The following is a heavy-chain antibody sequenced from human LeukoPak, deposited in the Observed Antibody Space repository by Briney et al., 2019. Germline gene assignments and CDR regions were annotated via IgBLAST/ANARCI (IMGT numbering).Heavy chain of an antibody. D-gene: IGHD6-19*01. Sequence: GSSVKVSCKASGGTFSSYAISWVRQAPGQGLEWMGWINPNSGGTDYAQKFQGRVTMTRDTSINTAYMEVSSLISDDTAVYFCARDLSAVAARYLQHWGQGTLVTVSS. V-gene: IGHV1-2*02. J-gene: IGHJ1*01. CDR1: GGTFSSYA. CDR3: ARDLSAVAARYLQH. CDR2: INPNSGGT.